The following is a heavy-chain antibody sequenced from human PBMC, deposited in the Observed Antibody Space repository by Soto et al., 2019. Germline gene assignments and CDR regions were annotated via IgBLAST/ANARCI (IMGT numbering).Heavy chain of an antibody. Sequence: GGSLRLSCAASAFTFSNYAMSWVRQAPGKGLEWVSIISYSGRSTYYADSVKGRFTISRDNSKNTLYLQMNSLGAEDTAVYYCARDFADYYDSSSYSYVRGGEGGFDYWGQGSMVTVSS. J-gene: IGHJ4*02. CDR3: ARDFADYYDSSSYSYVRGGEGGFDY. CDR1: AFTFSNYA. V-gene: IGHV3-23*01. D-gene: IGHD3-22*01. CDR2: ISYSGRST.